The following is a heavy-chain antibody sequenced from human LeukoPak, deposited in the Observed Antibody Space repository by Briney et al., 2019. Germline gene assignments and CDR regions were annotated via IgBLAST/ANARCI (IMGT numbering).Heavy chain of an antibody. D-gene: IGHD4-17*01. CDR3: ARLMTTVTD. J-gene: IGHJ4*02. Sequence: ASVKVSCKASGYTFTSYYMHWVRQAPGQGLEWMGIINPSGGSTSYAQKFQGRVTITADESTSTAYMELSSLRSEDTAVYYCARLMTTVTDWGQGTLVTVSS. CDR1: GYTFTSYY. CDR2: INPSGGST. V-gene: IGHV1-46*01.